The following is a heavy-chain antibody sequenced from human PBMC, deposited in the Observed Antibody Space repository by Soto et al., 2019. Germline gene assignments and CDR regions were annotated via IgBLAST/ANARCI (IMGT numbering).Heavy chain of an antibody. J-gene: IGHJ4*02. CDR3: ATYPLRGYSGYDYIY. Sequence: ASVKVSCKASGYTFTGYYMHWVRQAPGKGLEWMGCINPNDGGTNYAQKFQGRVTMTGDTSTDTAYMEPSSLRSEDTAVYYCATYPLRGYSGYDYIYWGQGTLVTVSS. CDR1: GYTFTGYY. D-gene: IGHD5-12*01. CDR2: INPNDGGT. V-gene: IGHV1-2*02.